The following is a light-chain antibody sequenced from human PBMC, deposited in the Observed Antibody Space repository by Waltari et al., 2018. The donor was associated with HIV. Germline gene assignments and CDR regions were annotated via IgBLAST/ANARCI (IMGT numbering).Light chain of an antibody. V-gene: IGKV1-9*01. CDR2: SAS. Sequence: IHLTQSPSFLSASVGDTVTITCRASQGVNTYLAWYQQRPGEVPKLLIYSASTLKTGVPSRFSVTGSGTEFSLTISGLQPEDLATYYCQQLNSYPLTFGGGTTLEIK. CDR3: QQLNSYPLT. J-gene: IGKJ4*02. CDR1: QGVNTY.